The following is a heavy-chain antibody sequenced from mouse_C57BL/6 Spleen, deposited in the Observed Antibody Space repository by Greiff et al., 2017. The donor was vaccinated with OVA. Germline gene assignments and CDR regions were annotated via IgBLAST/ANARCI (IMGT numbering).Heavy chain of an antibody. V-gene: IGHV1-64*01. J-gene: IGHJ2*01. CDR2: IHPNSGST. Sequence: QVQLQQPGAELVKPGASVKLSCKASGYTFTSYWMHWVKQRPGQGLEWIGMIHPNSGSTNYNEKFKSKATLTVDKSSSTAYMQLSSLPSEDSAVYYCARGLLRQYYFDYWGQGTTLTVSS. CDR3: ARGLLRQYYFDY. D-gene: IGHD1-1*01. CDR1: GYTFTSYW.